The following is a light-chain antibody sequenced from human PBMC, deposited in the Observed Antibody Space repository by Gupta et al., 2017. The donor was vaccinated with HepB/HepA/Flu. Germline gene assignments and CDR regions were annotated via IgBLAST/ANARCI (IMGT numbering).Light chain of an antibody. V-gene: IGLV1-47*01. CDR2: RNN. CDR1: TSNIGSNY. Sequence: QSVLTQPPSAPGNPGQRVTISCSGSTSNIGSNYVYWYQQLPGTAPKLLIYRNNERPSGVPDRISGSKSGTSASLDISGLRSDDEADYYCGSWDDSLRGYVFGTGTKVTVL. CDR3: GSWDDSLRGYV. J-gene: IGLJ1*01.